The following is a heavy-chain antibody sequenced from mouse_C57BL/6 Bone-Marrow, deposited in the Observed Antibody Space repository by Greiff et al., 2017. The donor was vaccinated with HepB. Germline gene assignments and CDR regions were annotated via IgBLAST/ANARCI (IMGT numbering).Heavy chain of an antibody. CDR2: IDPSDSYT. V-gene: IGHV1-59*01. Sequence: QVQLQQPGAELVRPGTSVKLSCKASGYTFTSYWMHWVKPRPGQGLEWIGVIDPSDSYTNYNQKFKGKATLTVDTSSSTAYMQLSSLTSADAAVYYCASGDYGSGLDYGGQGTALTVSA. D-gene: IGHD1-1*01. J-gene: IGHJ2*01. CDR3: ASGDYGSGLDY. CDR1: GYTFTSYW.